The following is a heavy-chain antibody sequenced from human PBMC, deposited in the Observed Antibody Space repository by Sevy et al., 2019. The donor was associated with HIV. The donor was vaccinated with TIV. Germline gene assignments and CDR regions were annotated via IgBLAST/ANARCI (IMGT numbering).Heavy chain of an antibody. J-gene: IGHJ4*02. Sequence: SATLSLTCTVSGGSISSYFWTWIRLPPGKGLEWMGHFYYSGTTDYNPSLKSRVTISADTSKNQFSLQLRSVTAADTAVYYCARDDFSNPRATVYWGQGILVTVSS. CDR1: GGSISSYF. D-gene: IGHD1-1*01. CDR2: FYYSGTT. CDR3: ARDDFSNPRATVY. V-gene: IGHV4-59*13.